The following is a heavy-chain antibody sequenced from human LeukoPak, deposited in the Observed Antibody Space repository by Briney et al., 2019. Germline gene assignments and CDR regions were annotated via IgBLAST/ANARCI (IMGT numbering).Heavy chain of an antibody. J-gene: IGHJ4*02. D-gene: IGHD3-10*01. V-gene: IGHV3-11*06. CDR1: GFTVSSNY. Sequence: GGSLRLSCAASGFTVSSNYMSWVRQAPGKGLEWVSYISSSSSYTNYADSVKGRFTISRDNAKNSLYLQMNSLRAEDTAVYYCARDPDGSGSYYDYWGQGTLVTVSS. CDR3: ARDPDGSGSYYDY. CDR2: ISSSSSYT.